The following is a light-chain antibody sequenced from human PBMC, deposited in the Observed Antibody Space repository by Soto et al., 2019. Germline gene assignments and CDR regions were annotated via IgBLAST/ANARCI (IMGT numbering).Light chain of an antibody. V-gene: IGLV2-23*02. J-gene: IGLJ2*01. CDR2: EVS. Sequence: QSVLTQPASVSGSPGQSITISCTGTSSDVGSFNLVSWYQQHPGKAPKFLIYEVSKRPSGVSNRFSGSKSGNTASLTISGLQAEDEADYYCSSYSTSGTRIIFGGGTKLTVL. CDR3: SSYSTSGTRII. CDR1: SSDVGSFNL.